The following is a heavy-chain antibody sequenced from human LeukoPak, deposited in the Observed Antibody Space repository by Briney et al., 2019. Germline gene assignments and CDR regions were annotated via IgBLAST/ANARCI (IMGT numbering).Heavy chain of an antibody. D-gene: IGHD3-3*01. J-gene: IGHJ4*02. CDR1: GLTFSSSW. Sequence: TGGSLRLSCAVSGLTFSSSWMDWVRQAPGKGLEWVAHIKQDGSQEYYVDSVKGRFTISRDSAKNSLYLQMNSLRAEDTAVYYCARGVPYDSWSGPHYSDYWGQGTLVTVSS. CDR2: IKQDGSQE. V-gene: IGHV3-7*01. CDR3: ARGVPYDSWSGPHYSDY.